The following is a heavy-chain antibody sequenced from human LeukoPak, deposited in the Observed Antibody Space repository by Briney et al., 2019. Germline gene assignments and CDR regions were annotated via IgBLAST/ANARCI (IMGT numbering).Heavy chain of an antibody. D-gene: IGHD6-13*01. CDR2: ISAYNGNT. Sequence: ASVKVSCKASGYTFTNYGISWVRQAPGQGLEWMGWISAYNGNTNYAQKLQGRVTMTTDTSTSTAYMELRSLRSDDTAVYYCARVIAAAGTGVYFDYWGQGTLVTVSS. J-gene: IGHJ4*02. V-gene: IGHV1-18*01. CDR1: GYTFTNYG. CDR3: ARVIAAAGTGVYFDY.